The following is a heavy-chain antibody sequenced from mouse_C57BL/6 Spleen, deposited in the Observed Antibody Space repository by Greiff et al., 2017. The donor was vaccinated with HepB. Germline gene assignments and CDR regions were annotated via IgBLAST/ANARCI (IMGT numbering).Heavy chain of an antibody. J-gene: IGHJ2*01. CDR3: AREGDGVYWDY. V-gene: IGHV1-19*01. D-gene: IGHD3-3*01. Sequence: VQLQQSGPVLVKPGASVKMSCKASGYTFTDYYMNWVKQSHGKSLEWIGVINPYNGGTSYNQKFKGKATLTVDKSSSTAYMELNSLTSEDSAVYYCAREGDGVYWDYWGQGTTLTGSS. CDR1: GYTFTDYY. CDR2: INPYNGGT.